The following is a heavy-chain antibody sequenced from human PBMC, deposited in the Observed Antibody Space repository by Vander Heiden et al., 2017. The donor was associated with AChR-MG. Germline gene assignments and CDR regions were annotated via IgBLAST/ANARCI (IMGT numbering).Heavy chain of an antibody. V-gene: IGHV4-61*08. CDR2: IYYSGST. Sequence: QVKLQESGPGLVKPSETLSLTCTVSGGSVRNGGYYWSWIRQPPGKGLEWIGYIYYSGSTNYNPSLKSRVTISVDTSKNQFSLKLRSVTAADTAVYYCARESLIYSSNFYYMDVWGKGTTVTVSS. D-gene: IGHD4-4*01. J-gene: IGHJ6*03. CDR3: ARESLIYSSNFYYMDV. CDR1: GGSVRNGGYY.